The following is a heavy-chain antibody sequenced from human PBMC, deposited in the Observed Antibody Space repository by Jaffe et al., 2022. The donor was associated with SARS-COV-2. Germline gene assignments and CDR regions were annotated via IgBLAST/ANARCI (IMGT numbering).Heavy chain of an antibody. J-gene: IGHJ3*02. D-gene: IGHD3-3*01. Sequence: EVQLVESGGGLVQPGRSLRLSCAASGFTFDDYAMHWVRQAPGKGLEWVSGISWNSGSIGYADSVKGRFTISRDNAKNSLYLQMNSLRAEDTALYYCAKDYDFWSGSIHAFDIWGQGTMVTVSS. CDR1: GFTFDDYA. CDR2: ISWNSGSI. V-gene: IGHV3-9*01. CDR3: AKDYDFWSGSIHAFDI.